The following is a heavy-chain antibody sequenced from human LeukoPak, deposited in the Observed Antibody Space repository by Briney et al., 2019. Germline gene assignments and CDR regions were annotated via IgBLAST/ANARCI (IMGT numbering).Heavy chain of an antibody. V-gene: IGHV4-31*03. Sequence: SETLSLTCTVSGGSISSGGYYWNWIRQHPGKGLEWIGYIYYSGSTYYNPSLKSRVTISVGTSKNQFSLKLSSVTAADTAVYYCARGHRRAAAGTLIDYWGQGTLVTVSS. CDR3: ARGHRRAAAGTLIDY. J-gene: IGHJ4*02. CDR2: IYYSGST. D-gene: IGHD6-13*01. CDR1: GGSISSGGYY.